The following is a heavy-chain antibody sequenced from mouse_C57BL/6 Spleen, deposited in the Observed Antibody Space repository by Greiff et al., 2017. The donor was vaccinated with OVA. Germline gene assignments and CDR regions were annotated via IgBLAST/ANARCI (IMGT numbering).Heavy chain of an antibody. CDR1: GYTFTDYE. CDR3: TRFDGYTFDY. D-gene: IGHD2-3*01. J-gene: IGHJ2*01. CDR2: IDPETGGT. V-gene: IGHV1-15*01. Sequence: VQLQQSGAELVRPGASVTLSCKASGYTFTDYEMHWVKQTPVHGLEWIGAIDPETGGTAYNQKFKGKAILTADKSSSTAYMELRSLTSEDSAVYYCTRFDGYTFDYWGQGTTLTVSS.